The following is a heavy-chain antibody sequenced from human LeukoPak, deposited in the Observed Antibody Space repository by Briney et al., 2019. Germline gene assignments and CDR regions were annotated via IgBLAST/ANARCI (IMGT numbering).Heavy chain of an antibody. CDR3: AREQQWLADAFDI. CDR2: IYTSGST. D-gene: IGHD6-19*01. CDR1: GGTISSYY. J-gene: IGHJ3*02. V-gene: IGHV4-4*07. Sequence: SETLSVTCTVSGGTISSYYWSWIRQPAGKRLEWIGRIYTSGSTNYNPSLKSRVTMSVDTSKNQFSLKLSSVTAADTAVYYCAREQQWLADAFDIWGQGTMVTVSS.